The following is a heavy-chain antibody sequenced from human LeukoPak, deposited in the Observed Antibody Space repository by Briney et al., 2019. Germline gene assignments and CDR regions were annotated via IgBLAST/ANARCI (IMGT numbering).Heavy chain of an antibody. CDR1: GSTFSSYW. CDR2: INTDGTNT. J-gene: IGHJ4*02. CDR3: ARGYSGTYRVDY. Sequence: GGSLRLSCAASGSTFSSYWMHWVREVPGKGLVWVSRINTDGTNTTYADSVKGRFTMSRDNAKSRLYLQMNSLRAEDTAVYYCARGYSGTYRVDYWGQGTLVTVSS. D-gene: IGHD1-26*01. V-gene: IGHV3-74*01.